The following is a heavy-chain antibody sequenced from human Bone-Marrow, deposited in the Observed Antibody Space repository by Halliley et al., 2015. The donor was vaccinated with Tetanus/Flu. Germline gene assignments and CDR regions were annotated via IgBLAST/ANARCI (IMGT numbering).Heavy chain of an antibody. CDR2: TSSSSSYT. Sequence: LEGVSFTSSSSSYTDYADPVRGRFSISRDNAKNPLYLQMNSLRAEDTAVYYCARSGFPYDFDSWGQGTLVTVSS. CDR3: ARSGFPYDFDS. J-gene: IGHJ4*02. D-gene: IGHD5-12*01. V-gene: IGHV3-11*03.